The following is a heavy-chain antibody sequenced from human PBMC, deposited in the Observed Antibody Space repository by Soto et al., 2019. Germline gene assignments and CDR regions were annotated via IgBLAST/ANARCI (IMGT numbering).Heavy chain of an antibody. J-gene: IGHJ6*02. CDR2: INSDGSST. D-gene: IGHD3-10*01. CDR1: GFTFSSYW. V-gene: IGHV3-74*01. CDR3: EGFGELLYPNYYYYGMDV. Sequence: GGSLRLSCAASGFTFSSYWMHWVCQAPGKGLVWVSRINSDGSSTSYADSVKGRFTISRDNAKNTLYLQMNSLRAEDTAVYYCEGFGELLYPNYYYYGMDVWGQGTTVTVSS.